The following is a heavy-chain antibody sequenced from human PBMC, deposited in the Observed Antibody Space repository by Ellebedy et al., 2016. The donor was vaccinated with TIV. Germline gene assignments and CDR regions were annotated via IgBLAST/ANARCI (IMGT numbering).Heavy chain of an antibody. V-gene: IGHV1-69*04. Sequence: AASVKVSCKAYGGTLRSYGISWVRQAPGLGLEWMGRIIPIVEITIYAQRFQDRVTISEDNFTHTVYMEMSSLRSEDTAMYYCATGPPKWEVPLDLDSWGQGTLVIVSS. J-gene: IGHJ4*02. D-gene: IGHD1-26*01. CDR2: IIPIVEIT. CDR1: GGTLRSYG. CDR3: ATGPPKWEVPLDLDS.